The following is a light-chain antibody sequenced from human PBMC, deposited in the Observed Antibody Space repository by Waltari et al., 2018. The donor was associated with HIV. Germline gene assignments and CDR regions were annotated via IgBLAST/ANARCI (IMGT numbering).Light chain of an antibody. CDR1: PLSGQS. V-gene: IGLV3-25*03. Sequence: SYELTQPPSVSVSPGQTATITSSGHPLSGQSAYWYQPKPGQAPVAIIYKDTERPSGIPERFSGSSSGTTVTLIISEAQTEDEADYYCQSADSSGGYRVFGGGTRLSVL. CDR2: KDT. CDR3: QSADSSGGYRV. J-gene: IGLJ3*02.